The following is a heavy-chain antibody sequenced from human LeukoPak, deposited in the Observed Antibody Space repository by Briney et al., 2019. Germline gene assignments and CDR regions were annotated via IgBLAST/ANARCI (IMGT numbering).Heavy chain of an antibody. D-gene: IGHD1-26*01. CDR1: GFTFSNYA. V-gene: IGHV3-64*01. CDR2: TSSNGGNI. J-gene: IGHJ4*02. Sequence: GGSLRLSCAASGFTFSNYAIHWVRQAPGKGLESVSVTSSNGGNIYHANSVKGRFTISRDNSKNTVYLQMGSLRPEDMAVYYCARVRVGATAKGHYFDYWGQGTLVTVSS. CDR3: ARVRVGATAKGHYFDY.